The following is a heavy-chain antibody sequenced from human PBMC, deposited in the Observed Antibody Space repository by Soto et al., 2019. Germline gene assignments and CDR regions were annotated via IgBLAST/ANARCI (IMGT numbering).Heavy chain of an antibody. CDR2: IYYSGST. Sequence: PSETLSLTCSVSGDSISSYYWSWIRQPPGKGLEWIGYIYYSGSTNYNPSFTSRVTISVDTPKNQFSLKLTSVTAADTAVYYCARGVAMIGHWGQGTLVTVYS. J-gene: IGHJ4*02. CDR3: ARGVAMIGH. D-gene: IGHD5-12*01. CDR1: GDSISSYY. V-gene: IGHV4-59*01.